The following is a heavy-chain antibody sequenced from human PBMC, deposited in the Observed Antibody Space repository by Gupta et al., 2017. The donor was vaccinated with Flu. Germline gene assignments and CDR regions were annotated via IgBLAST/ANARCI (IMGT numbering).Heavy chain of an antibody. CDR2: IYWNDDK. V-gene: IGHV2-5*01. J-gene: IGHJ4*02. D-gene: IGHD3-16*01. CDR1: GFSLSTSELR. CDR3: ARERITSGLVES. Sequence: QITLKESGPTLVKPTQTLTLTCTFSGFSLSTSELRVGWIRQPPGKALEWLGFIYWNDDKRYSPSLKTRLTSTKDTSKNQVVLTMTNMDPVDTATYFCARERITSGLVESWGRGTLVTVSS.